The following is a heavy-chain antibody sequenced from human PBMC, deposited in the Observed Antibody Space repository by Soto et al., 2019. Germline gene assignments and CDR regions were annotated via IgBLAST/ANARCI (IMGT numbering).Heavy chain of an antibody. V-gene: IGHV3-21*01. J-gene: IGHJ5*02. CDR2: ISSNSAYI. D-gene: IGHD6-13*01. CDR3: TRDASRDSSARGWFDP. CDR1: GFTFRSFT. Sequence: GGFLRLSXAASGFTFRSFTMTWVRQAPGKGLEWVSTISSNSAYIYYTDALRGRFTISRDNAKNSLHLQMNSLRAEDTAVYYCTRDASRDSSARGWFDPWGPGTLVTVSS.